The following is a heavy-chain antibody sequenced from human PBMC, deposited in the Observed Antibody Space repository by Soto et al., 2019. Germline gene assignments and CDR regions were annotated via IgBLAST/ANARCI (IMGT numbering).Heavy chain of an antibody. CDR3: ARSVNYYDSSGYYDY. Sequence: PSETLSLTCTVSGGSISSGGYYWSWIRQHPGKGLEWIGYIYYSGSTYYNPSLKSRVTISVDTSKNQFSLKLSSVTAADTAVYYCARSVNYYDSSGYYDYWGQGTLVTVSS. V-gene: IGHV4-31*03. CDR2: IYYSGST. D-gene: IGHD3-22*01. CDR1: GGSISSGGYY. J-gene: IGHJ4*02.